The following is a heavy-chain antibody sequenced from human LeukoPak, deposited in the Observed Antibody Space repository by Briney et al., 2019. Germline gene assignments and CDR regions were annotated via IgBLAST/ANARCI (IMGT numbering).Heavy chain of an antibody. CDR2: IGTRSTSI. CDR1: GFTFSNYA. V-gene: IGHV3-21*01. J-gene: IGHJ4*02. CDR3: AREHEGGFDY. D-gene: IGHD3-16*01. Sequence: GGSLRLSCAASGFTFSNYAMNWVRQAPGKGLEWVSSIGTRSTSIYYADSVKGRFTISRDNAKNSLYLQMNSLTIEDTAMYYCAREHEGGFDYWGQGTLVTVSS.